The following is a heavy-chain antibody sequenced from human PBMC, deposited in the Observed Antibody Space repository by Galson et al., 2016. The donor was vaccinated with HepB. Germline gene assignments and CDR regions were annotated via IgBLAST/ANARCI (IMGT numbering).Heavy chain of an antibody. V-gene: IGHV1-69*02. CDR3: AKPSSGWANDAFDI. CDR1: GGTFTTYP. Sequence: SVMVSCKASGGTFTTYPITWVRQAPGQGPECLGRIIPLLGIPKYAQKFQGRLTITADKSTSTTYMELTSLRSEDAAVYYCAKPSSGWANDAFDIWGQGTMVTVSS. D-gene: IGHD6-19*01. CDR2: IIPLLGIP. J-gene: IGHJ3*02.